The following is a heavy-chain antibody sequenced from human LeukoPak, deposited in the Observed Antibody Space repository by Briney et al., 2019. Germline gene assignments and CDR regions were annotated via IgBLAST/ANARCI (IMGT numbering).Heavy chain of an antibody. CDR3: ARLEGGSYFYSYFDY. CDR2: IGGSGSDT. Sequence: GGSLRLSCAASGFTFSDDYMTWIRQVPGKGLESIAYIGGSGSDTNYADSVQGRFTISRDNAKNSLYLQMNSLRGEDTAVYYCARLEGGSYFYSYFDYWGQGTLVTVSS. D-gene: IGHD1-26*01. V-gene: IGHV3-11*06. CDR1: GFTFSDDY. J-gene: IGHJ4*02.